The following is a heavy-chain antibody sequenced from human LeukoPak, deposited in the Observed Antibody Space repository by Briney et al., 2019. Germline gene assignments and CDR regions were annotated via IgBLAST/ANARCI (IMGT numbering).Heavy chain of an antibody. J-gene: IGHJ1*01. D-gene: IGHD6-19*01. CDR3: ARSLECGGSGCSLQH. V-gene: IGHV1-18*01. CDR2: ISAYNGNT. CDR1: GYTFSSYG. Sequence: ASVKVSCKASGYTFSSYGINWVRQAPGQGREWMGWISAYNGNTDYAQKLQGRVTMTTDTSTSTVYMEVRSLRSDDTAVYYCARSLECGGSGCSLQHWGQGTLVTVSS.